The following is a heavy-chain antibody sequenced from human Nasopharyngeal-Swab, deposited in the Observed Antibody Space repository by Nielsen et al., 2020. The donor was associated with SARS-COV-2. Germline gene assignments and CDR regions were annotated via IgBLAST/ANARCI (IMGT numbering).Heavy chain of an antibody. CDR2: IFYSGST. Sequence: SETLSLTCAVSGGSISSSYYWSWIRQPPGKGLEWIGYIFYSGSTNYNPSLKSRVTISVHTSKNQFSLRLSSVTAADTAVYYCARDKWLLTHWGQGTLVTVSS. CDR3: ARDKWLLTH. J-gene: IGHJ4*02. V-gene: IGHV4-59*13. CDR1: GGSISSSYY. D-gene: IGHD3-22*01.